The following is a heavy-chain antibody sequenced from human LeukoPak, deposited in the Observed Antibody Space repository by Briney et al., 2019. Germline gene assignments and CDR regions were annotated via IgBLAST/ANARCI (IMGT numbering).Heavy chain of an antibody. V-gene: IGHV3-30*03. CDR1: GFTFSSYG. CDR3: AIYYDSSGYETMNAFDI. D-gene: IGHD3-22*01. CDR2: ISYDGSNK. Sequence: GGSLRLSCAASGFTFSSYGMHWVRQAPGKGLEWVAVISYDGSNKYYADSVKGRFTISRDNSKNTLNLQMNSLRAEDTAVYYCAIYYDSSGYETMNAFDIWGQGTMVTVSS. J-gene: IGHJ3*02.